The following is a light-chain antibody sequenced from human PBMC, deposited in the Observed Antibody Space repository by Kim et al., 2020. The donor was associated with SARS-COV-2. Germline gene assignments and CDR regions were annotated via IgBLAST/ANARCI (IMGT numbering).Light chain of an antibody. J-gene: IGLJ1*01. CDR2: ADS. V-gene: IGLV2-11*01. CDR3: CSYTDSYSAV. CDR1: ITDVGSYNY. Sequence: GQFITVSGTGTITDVGSYNYLSGDQQLRAKAPKLVIYADSAQPSGVPEGCSGSQSGTTASQTVYGHQADDEAAYDCCSYTDSYSAVFGAGTKVTVL.